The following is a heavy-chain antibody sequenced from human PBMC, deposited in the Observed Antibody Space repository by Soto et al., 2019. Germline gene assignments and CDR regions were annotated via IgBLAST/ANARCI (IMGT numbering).Heavy chain of an antibody. D-gene: IGHD3-16*01. CDR2: IDNDGRTT. V-gene: IGHV3-74*01. CDR1: GFTFSAYW. Sequence: EVQLVESGGGLVQPGGSLRLSCAASGFTFSAYWMHWVRQVPGKGLVWVSRIDNDGRTTRYADSVMGRFTISRDNARNTLYLQLNSPRAEDTAIYYCARDGGSGTPFENWGQGALVTVSS. CDR3: ARDGGSGTPFEN. J-gene: IGHJ4*02.